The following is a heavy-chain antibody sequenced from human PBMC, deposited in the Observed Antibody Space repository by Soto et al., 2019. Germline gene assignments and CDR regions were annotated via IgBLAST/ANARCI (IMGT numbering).Heavy chain of an antibody. CDR1: GFTFSSYG. V-gene: IGHV3-33*01. J-gene: IGHJ6*03. D-gene: IGHD3-10*01. Sequence: PGGSLRLSCAASGFTFSSYGMHWVRQAPGKGLEWVAVIWYDGSNKYYADSVKGRFTISRDNSKNTLYLQMNSLRAEDTAVYYCARAMDYYYYYMEVWGKGTTVTVSS. CDR2: IWYDGSNK. CDR3: ARAMDYYYYYMEV.